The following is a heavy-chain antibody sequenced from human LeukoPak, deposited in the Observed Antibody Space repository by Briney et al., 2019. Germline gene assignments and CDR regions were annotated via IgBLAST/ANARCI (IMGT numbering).Heavy chain of an antibody. CDR1: GFTFSNYN. D-gene: IGHD3-9*01. CDR3: ARAIRYFDWLLSYYFDY. CDR2: IYSGGST. J-gene: IGHJ4*02. V-gene: IGHV3-53*01. Sequence: PGGSLRLSCAASGFTFSNYNMNWVRQAPGKGLEWVSVIYSGGSTYYADSVKGRFTISRDNSKNTLYLQMNSLRAEDTAVYYCARAIRYFDWLLSYYFDYWGQGTLVTVSS.